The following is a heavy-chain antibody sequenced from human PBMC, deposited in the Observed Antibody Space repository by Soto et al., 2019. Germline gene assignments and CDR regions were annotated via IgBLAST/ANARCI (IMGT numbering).Heavy chain of an antibody. CDR1: GFTFSSYG. J-gene: IGHJ6*02. V-gene: IGHV3-30*18. Sequence: QVQLVESGGGVVQPGRSLRLSCAASGFTFSSYGMHWVRQAPGKGLEWVAGISYDGSNKYYADSVKGRFTISRDNSKNTLYLQMNSLRAEDTAVYYCAKELSGHDLEDYYYYGMDVWGQGTTVTVSS. CDR2: ISYDGSNK. D-gene: IGHD1-1*01. CDR3: AKELSGHDLEDYYYYGMDV.